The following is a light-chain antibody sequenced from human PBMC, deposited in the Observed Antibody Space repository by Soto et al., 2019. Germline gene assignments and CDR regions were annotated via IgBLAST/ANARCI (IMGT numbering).Light chain of an antibody. V-gene: IGLV4-69*01. CDR1: SGHSSYA. J-gene: IGLJ2*01. Sequence: QPVLTQSPSASASLGASVELTCTLSSGHSSYAIAWHQQQPEKGPRYLMKLNSDGSYTKGDGIPDRFSGSSSGAERYLTISRLQCEDEAYYYCQTWGTGIQVFGGGTKVTVL. CDR2: LNSDGSY. CDR3: QTWGTGIQV.